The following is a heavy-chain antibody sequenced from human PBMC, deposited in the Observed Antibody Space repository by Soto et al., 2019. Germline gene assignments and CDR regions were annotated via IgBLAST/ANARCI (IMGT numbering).Heavy chain of an antibody. CDR3: ARRHSATWLFDY. Sequence: PSESLSLTCAVYGGSFSGHYWTWVRQPPGKGLEWIGEINHSGSTNYNPSLNSRVTISVDTSKNQFSLTVTSVTAADTAVYYCARRHSATWLFDYWGLGTLVNVSS. CDR2: INHSGST. J-gene: IGHJ4*02. D-gene: IGHD3-9*01. CDR1: GGSFSGHY. V-gene: IGHV4-34*01.